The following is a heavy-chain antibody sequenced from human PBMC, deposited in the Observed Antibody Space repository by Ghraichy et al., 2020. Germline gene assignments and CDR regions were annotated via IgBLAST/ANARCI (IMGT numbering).Heavy chain of an antibody. Sequence: LSLTCAASGFTFSSYSMNWVRQAPGKGLEWVSSISSSSSYIYYADSVKGRFTISRDNAKNSLYLQMNSLRAEDTAVYYCARGTIVEMATIHFDYWGQGTLVTVSS. J-gene: IGHJ4*02. CDR2: ISSSSSYI. D-gene: IGHD5-24*01. CDR1: GFTFSSYS. V-gene: IGHV3-21*01. CDR3: ARGTIVEMATIHFDY.